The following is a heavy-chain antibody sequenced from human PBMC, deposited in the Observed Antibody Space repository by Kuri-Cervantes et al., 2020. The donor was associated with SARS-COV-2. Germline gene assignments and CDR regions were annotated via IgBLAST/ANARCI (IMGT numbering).Heavy chain of an antibody. V-gene: IGHV1-69*13. D-gene: IGHD3-22*01. CDR3: ALGYWGSGYPRYYYYMDV. Sequence: SVKVSCKASGGTFSSYAISWVRQAPGQGLEWMGGIIPIFGTANYAQKCQGRVTITADESTSTAYMELSSLRSEDTAVYYCALGYWGSGYPRYYYYMDVWGKGTTVTVSS. CDR2: IIPIFGTA. J-gene: IGHJ6*03. CDR1: GGTFSSYA.